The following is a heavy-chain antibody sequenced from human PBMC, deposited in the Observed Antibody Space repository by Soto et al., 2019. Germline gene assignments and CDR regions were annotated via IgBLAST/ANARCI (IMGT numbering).Heavy chain of an antibody. CDR3: AKDGGITMVRGVITKSSGFDY. CDR1: GFTFDDYA. V-gene: IGHV3-9*01. D-gene: IGHD3-10*01. J-gene: IGHJ4*02. Sequence: EVQLVESGGGLVQPGRSLRLSCAASGFTFDDYAMHWVRHAPGKGLEWVSGISWNSYSIGYADSVKGRFTISRDNAKNSLYLQMNSLRAEDTALYYCAKDGGITMVRGVITKSSGFDYWGQGTLVTVSS. CDR2: ISWNSYSI.